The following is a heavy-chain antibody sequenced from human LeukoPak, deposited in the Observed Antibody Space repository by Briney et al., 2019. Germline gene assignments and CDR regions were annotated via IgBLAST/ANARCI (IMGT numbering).Heavy chain of an antibody. CDR1: GGSISSDNHY. D-gene: IGHD3-22*01. J-gene: IGHJ1*01. V-gene: IGHV4-61*02. Sequence: SETLSLTCTVSGGSISSDNHYWSWIRQPAGKGLEWIGRVYTNGSTNYTPSLKSRVSISVDTSKNQFSLKLSSVTAADTAVYYCASTFYYYDVSGYYYEYFQYWGQGTQVTVSS. CDR2: VYTNGST. CDR3: ASTFYYYDVSGYYYEYFQY.